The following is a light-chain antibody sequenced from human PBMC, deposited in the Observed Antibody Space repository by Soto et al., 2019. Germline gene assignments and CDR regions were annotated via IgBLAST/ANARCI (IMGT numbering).Light chain of an antibody. V-gene: IGKV3-20*01. J-gene: IGKJ2*01. Sequence: GLTQSPGPLSLSPGERATLSCRASQSVSNNYFAWYQQKPGQAPRLLIFGSSDRATGIPDRFSGSGSGTDFTLTISRLEPEDFAVYYCQQYGSSPPYTVGQGTKLEIK. CDR3: QQYGSSPPYT. CDR1: QSVSNNY. CDR2: GSS.